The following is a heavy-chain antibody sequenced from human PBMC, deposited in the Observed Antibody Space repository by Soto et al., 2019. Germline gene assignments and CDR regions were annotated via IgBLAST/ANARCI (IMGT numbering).Heavy chain of an antibody. CDR1: GGSISSGGYY. J-gene: IGHJ5*02. D-gene: IGHD2-2*01. V-gene: IGHV4-31*03. CDR3: ARAPDVVPAAPNWFDP. CDR2: IYYSGST. Sequence: SETLSLTCTVSGGSISSGGYYWSWIRQHPGKGLEWIGYIYYSGSTYYNPSLKSRVTISVDTSKNQFSRKLSSVTAADTAGYYCARAPDVVPAAPNWFDPWGQGTLVTVSS.